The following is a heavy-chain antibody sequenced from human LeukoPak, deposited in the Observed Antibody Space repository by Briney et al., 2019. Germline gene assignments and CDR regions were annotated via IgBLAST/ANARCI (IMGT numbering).Heavy chain of an antibody. Sequence: PGGSLRLSCAASGLTISSYSMNWVRQAPGKGLQWVSYISSSSSNIYYADSVKGRFTISRDNAKNSLYLQMNSLRVEDTAVYYCARCTTGRTFGSLREIKRSREIDYWGQGTLVTVSS. CDR1: GLTISSYS. CDR2: ISSSSSNI. D-gene: IGHD1-1*01. CDR3: ARCTTGRTFGSLREIKRSREIDY. J-gene: IGHJ4*02. V-gene: IGHV3-21*05.